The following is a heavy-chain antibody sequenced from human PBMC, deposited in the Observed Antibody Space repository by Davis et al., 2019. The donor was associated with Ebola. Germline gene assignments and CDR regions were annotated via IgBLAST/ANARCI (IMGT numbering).Heavy chain of an antibody. CDR2: IYYSGST. D-gene: IGHD2-2*02. Sequence: PSETLSLTCTASGGSISSSSYYWGWIRQPPGKGLEWIGSIYYSGSTYYNPSLKSRVTISVDTSKNQFSLKLSSVTGADTAVYYCAMSYCSSNSCYRGAFDYWGQGTLVTVSS. J-gene: IGHJ4*02. V-gene: IGHV4-39*07. CDR3: AMSYCSSNSCYRGAFDY. CDR1: GGSISSSSYY.